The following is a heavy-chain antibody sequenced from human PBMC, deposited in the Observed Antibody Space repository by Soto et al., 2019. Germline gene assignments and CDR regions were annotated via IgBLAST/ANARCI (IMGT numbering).Heavy chain of an antibody. CDR2: ISAYNGNT. D-gene: IGHD3-22*01. CDR3: ARDGYYSIMQGDAFDI. CDR1: GYTFTSYG. J-gene: IGHJ3*02. V-gene: IGHV1-18*01. Sequence: VSVHVSCKASGYTFTSYGISWVRQAPGQGLEWMGWISAYNGNTNYAQKLQGRVTMTTDTSTSTAYMELRSLRSDDTAVYYCARDGYYSIMQGDAFDIWGQGTMVTVSS.